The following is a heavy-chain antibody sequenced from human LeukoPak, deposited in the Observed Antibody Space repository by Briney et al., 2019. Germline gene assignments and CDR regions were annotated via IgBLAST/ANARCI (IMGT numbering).Heavy chain of an antibody. J-gene: IGHJ4*02. Sequence: SETLSLTCTVSGGSISSSSYYWGWSRQPPGKGLEWIGSIYYSGSTYYNPSLKSRVTISVDTSKNQFSLKLSSVTAADTAVYYCASRSWQLAVFFDYWGQGTLVTVSS. CDR1: GGSISSSSYY. CDR2: IYYSGST. D-gene: IGHD6-13*01. V-gene: IGHV4-39*01. CDR3: ASRSWQLAVFFDY.